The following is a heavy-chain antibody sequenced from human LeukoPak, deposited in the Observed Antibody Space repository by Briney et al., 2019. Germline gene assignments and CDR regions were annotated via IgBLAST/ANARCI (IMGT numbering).Heavy chain of an antibody. J-gene: IGHJ3*02. CDR3: TRYGGGDYYDAFDI. Sequence: TGGSLRLSCAASGFTFSGSAMHWVRQASGKGLEWVGRIRTEANTYATAYAASVKGRFTISRDDSNNTAYLQMNSLKTEDTAVYFCTRYGGGDYYDAFDIWGQGTMVTVSS. CDR1: GFTFSGSA. D-gene: IGHD1-26*01. V-gene: IGHV3-73*01. CDR2: IRTEANTYAT.